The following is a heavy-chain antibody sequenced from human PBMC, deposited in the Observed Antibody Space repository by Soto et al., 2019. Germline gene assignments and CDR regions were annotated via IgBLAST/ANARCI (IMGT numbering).Heavy chain of an antibody. CDR1: GFTFSSYA. CDR3: AKDGIVVVTAINY. Sequence: EVQLLESGGGLVQPGGSLRLSCAASGFTFSSYAMSWVRQAPGKGLEWVSSISGSGDSTYYADSGKGRFTISRDNSKNTLYLQMNSLRAEDTAVYYCAKDGIVVVTAINYWGQGTLVTVSS. CDR2: ISGSGDST. V-gene: IGHV3-23*01. D-gene: IGHD2-21*02. J-gene: IGHJ4*02.